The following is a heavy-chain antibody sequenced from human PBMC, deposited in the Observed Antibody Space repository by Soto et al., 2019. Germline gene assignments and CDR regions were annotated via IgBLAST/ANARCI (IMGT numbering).Heavy chain of an antibody. CDR2: TSYDGSNK. CDR1: GVTFRSYV. D-gene: IGHD3-16*01. V-gene: IGHV3-30*14. Sequence: QVQLVESVGGVFQTGTSLRLSCVGSGVTFRSYVIHWVRQAPGKVLEWVALTSYDGSNKYYDDSVKGRFTISRDNSRNTVDLQMDNLRLEDTALYYCARWGTTGGLDVWGQGTLVSVSS. J-gene: IGHJ4*02. CDR3: ARWGTTGGLDV.